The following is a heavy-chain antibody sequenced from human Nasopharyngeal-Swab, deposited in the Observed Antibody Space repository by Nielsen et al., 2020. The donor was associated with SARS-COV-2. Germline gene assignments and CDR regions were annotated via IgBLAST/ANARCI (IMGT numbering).Heavy chain of an antibody. D-gene: IGHD5-12*01. CDR2: INKDGSEK. J-gene: IGHJ4*02. CDR3: ARDRGYYAFDY. Sequence: GESLKISCAASGLSFSEFWMYWVRQAPGKGLEWVASINKDGSEKYYGDSVRGRFTTSRDNAENSLSLQMNSLRGEDTAVYYCARDRGYYAFDYWGRGTLVTVSS. V-gene: IGHV3-7*01. CDR1: GLSFSEFW.